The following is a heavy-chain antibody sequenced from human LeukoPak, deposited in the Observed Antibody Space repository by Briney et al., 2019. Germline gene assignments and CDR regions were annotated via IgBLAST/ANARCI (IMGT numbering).Heavy chain of an antibody. V-gene: IGHV1-46*01. CDR2: INPSSNRT. CDR3: ARGSEAGGWFHTYYFDY. Sequence: GASVKVSCKASGYTFTRYYLHWVRQAPGQGLEWMGIINPSSNRTGYAQKFQGRVTMTRDTSTRTVYMELSSLRSDDTAVYYCARGSEAGGWFHTYYFDYWGLGTLVTVSS. CDR1: GYTFTRYY. J-gene: IGHJ4*02. D-gene: IGHD3-10*01.